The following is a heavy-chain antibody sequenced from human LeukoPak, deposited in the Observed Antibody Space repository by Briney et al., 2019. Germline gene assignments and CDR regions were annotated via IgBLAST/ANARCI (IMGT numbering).Heavy chain of an antibody. D-gene: IGHD3-22*01. CDR1: GYTFTAYY. CDR3: AREYYFDNSGYYGVGDY. Sequence: ASVKVSCKASGYTFTAYYIHWVRQAPGQGLEWMGWFNPNSGGTNYAQEFQGRVTMTRDTSISTAYMELSRLRSDDTAVYYCAREYYFDNSGYYGVGDYWGQGTLVTVFS. J-gene: IGHJ4*02. V-gene: IGHV1-2*02. CDR2: FNPNSGGT.